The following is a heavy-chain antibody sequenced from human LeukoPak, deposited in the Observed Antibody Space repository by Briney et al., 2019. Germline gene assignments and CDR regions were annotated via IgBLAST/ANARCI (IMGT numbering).Heavy chain of an antibody. Sequence: ASVKVSCKASGYTFTSYGISWVRQAPGQGLEWMGWISAYNGNTNYAQKLQGRVTMTTDTSTSTAYMELSSLRSEDTAVYYCARARGYSYGQYYYYYYMDVWGKGTTVTVSS. V-gene: IGHV1-18*01. CDR3: ARARGYSYGQYYYYYYMDV. CDR2: ISAYNGNT. D-gene: IGHD5-18*01. CDR1: GYTFTSYG. J-gene: IGHJ6*03.